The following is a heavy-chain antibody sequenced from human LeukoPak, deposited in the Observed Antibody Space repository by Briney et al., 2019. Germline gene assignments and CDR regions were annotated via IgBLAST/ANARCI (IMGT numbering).Heavy chain of an antibody. V-gene: IGHV1-69*05. J-gene: IGHJ4*02. CDR1: GGTLSSYA. CDR2: IIPIFGTA. CDR3: ASGYYYDSSGYY. D-gene: IGHD3-22*01. Sequence: SVKVSCKASGGTLSSYAISWVRQAPGQGLEWMGRIIPIFGTANYAQKFQGRVTITTDESTSTAYMELSSLRSEDTAVYYCASGYYYDSSGYYWGQGTLVTVSS.